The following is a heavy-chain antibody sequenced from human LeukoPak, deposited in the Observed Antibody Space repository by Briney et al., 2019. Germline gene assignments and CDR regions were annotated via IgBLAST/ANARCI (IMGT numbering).Heavy chain of an antibody. CDR2: ISGGGGST. D-gene: IGHD2-2*01. CDR3: AKDGEGEVPTAIGY. CDR1: GFTFRRYA. J-gene: IGHJ4*02. V-gene: IGHV3-23*01. Sequence: GGSLRLSCAASGFTFRRYAMSWVRQAPGKGLEWVSAISGGGGSTYNADSVKGRFSVSRDNSKNTLYLQMNSLRAEDTAIYFCAKDGEGEVPTAIGYWGQGTLVTVSS.